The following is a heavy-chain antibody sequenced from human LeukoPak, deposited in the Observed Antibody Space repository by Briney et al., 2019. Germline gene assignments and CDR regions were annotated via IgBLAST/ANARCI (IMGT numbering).Heavy chain of an antibody. CDR1: GFTFSSYD. J-gene: IGHJ4*02. V-gene: IGHV3-13*01. CDR3: ARGPPIGYSSGCLDY. Sequence: PGGSLRLSCAASGFTFSSYDMHWVRQATGKGLEWVSAIGTAGDTYYPGSVKGRFTISRENAKNSLYLQMNSLRAGDTAAYCCARGPPIGYSSGCLDYWGQGTLVTVSS. CDR2: IGTAGDT. D-gene: IGHD6-19*01.